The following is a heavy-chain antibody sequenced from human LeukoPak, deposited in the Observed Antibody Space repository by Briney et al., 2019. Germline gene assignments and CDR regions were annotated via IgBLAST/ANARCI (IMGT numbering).Heavy chain of an antibody. CDR1: GYTFTDYY. CDR3: ARIMT. D-gene: IGHD3-16*01. CDR2: IIPIFGTA. Sequence: GASVKVSCKASGYTFTDYYIHWVRQAPGQGLEWMGGIIPIFGTANYAQKFQGRVTITADESTSTAYMELSSLRSEDTAVYYCARIMTWGQGTLVTVSS. J-gene: IGHJ5*02. V-gene: IGHV1-69*13.